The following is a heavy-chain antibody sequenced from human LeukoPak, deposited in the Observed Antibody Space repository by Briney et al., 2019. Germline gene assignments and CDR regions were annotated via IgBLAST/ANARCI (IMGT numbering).Heavy chain of an antibody. V-gene: IGHV1-2*02. CDR3: ARVAAADYFDY. CDR2: INPNSGGT. D-gene: IGHD6-13*01. CDR1: GYTFTGYH. J-gene: IGHJ4*02. Sequence: GASVKVSCKASGYTFTGYHIHWVRQAPGQGPEWMAWINPNSGGTKYAQKFQGRVTMTRDTSISTAYMEMSRLTSDDTAVYYCARVAAADYFDYWGQGTLVTVSS.